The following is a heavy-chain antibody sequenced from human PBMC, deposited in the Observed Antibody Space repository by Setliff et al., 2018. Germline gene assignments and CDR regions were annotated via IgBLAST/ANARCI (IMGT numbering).Heavy chain of an antibody. J-gene: IGHJ6*03. Sequence: PGGSLRLSCATSGFTFSNYAMGWVRQAPGKGLEWVSVITSSGRDTYYTDSVKGRFTISRDNSDNTLYLQMNSLRDADTAIYYCARLALTGYDSSGYYYALEYYYYMDVWGKGTTVTVSS. CDR2: ITSSGRDT. CDR1: GFTFSNYA. CDR3: ARLALTGYDSSGYYYALEYYYYMDV. V-gene: IGHV3-23*01. D-gene: IGHD3-22*01.